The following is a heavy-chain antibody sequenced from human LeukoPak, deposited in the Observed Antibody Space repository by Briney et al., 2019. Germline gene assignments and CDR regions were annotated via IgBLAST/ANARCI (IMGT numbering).Heavy chain of an antibody. J-gene: IGHJ4*02. D-gene: IGHD1-26*01. CDR3: ARHSGSYAVGY. CDR2: IYPGDSDT. V-gene: IGHV5-51*01. CDR1: GYSFTSYW. Sequence: GESLKISCKGSGYSFTSYWIGWVREMPGKGLEWTGIIYPGDSDTRYSPSFQGQVTISADKSINTAYLQWSSLKASDTAMYYCARHSGSYAVGYWGQGTLVTVSS.